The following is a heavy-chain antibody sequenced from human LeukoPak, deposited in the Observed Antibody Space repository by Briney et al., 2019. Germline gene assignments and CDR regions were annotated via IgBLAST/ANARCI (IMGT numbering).Heavy chain of an antibody. D-gene: IGHD3-22*01. CDR2: ISWNSGSI. J-gene: IGHJ4*02. Sequence: GGSLRLSCAASGFTFDDYAMHWVRQAPGKGLEWVSGISWNSGSIGYADSVKGRFTISRDNAKNSLYLQMNSLRAEDMALYYCAKDNYYDSSGYLDYWGQGTLVTVSS. V-gene: IGHV3-9*03. CDR1: GFTFDDYA. CDR3: AKDNYYDSSGYLDY.